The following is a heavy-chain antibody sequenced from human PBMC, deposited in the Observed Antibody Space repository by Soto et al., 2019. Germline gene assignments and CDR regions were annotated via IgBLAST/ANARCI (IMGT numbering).Heavy chain of an antibody. CDR1: GGTFSSYA. Sequence: QVQLVQSGAEVKKPGSPVKVSCKASGGTFSSYAISWVRQAPGQGLEWMGGIIPIFGTANYAQKFQGRVTITADESTSTAYMELSSLRSEDTAVYYCARDPGSTAMVRPLYYYGMDVWGQGTTVTVSS. D-gene: IGHD5-18*01. J-gene: IGHJ6*02. CDR2: IIPIFGTA. CDR3: ARDPGSTAMVRPLYYYGMDV. V-gene: IGHV1-69*01.